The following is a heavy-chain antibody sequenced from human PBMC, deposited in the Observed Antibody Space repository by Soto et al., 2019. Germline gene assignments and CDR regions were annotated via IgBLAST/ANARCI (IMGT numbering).Heavy chain of an antibody. D-gene: IGHD2-15*01. CDR2: IYYSGST. Sequence: SETLSLTCTVSGGSTISSSYYWGLIRQPPGKGLEWIGSIYYSGSTYYNPSLKSRVTISVDTSKNQFSLKLSSVTAADTAVYYCASESEGYCSGGSCYALAWFDPWGQGSLVTVPS. CDR1: GGSTISSSYY. J-gene: IGHJ5*02. CDR3: ASESEGYCSGGSCYALAWFDP. V-gene: IGHV4-39*01.